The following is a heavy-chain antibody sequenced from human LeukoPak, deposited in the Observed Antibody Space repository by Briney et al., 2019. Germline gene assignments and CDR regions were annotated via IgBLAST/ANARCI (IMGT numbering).Heavy chain of an antibody. CDR1: GFIFTSYG. V-gene: IGHV3-30*02. CDR3: VKDYGKYQILERATFDF. CDR2: IRHDGNDK. J-gene: IGHJ4*02. D-gene: IGHD5-24*01. Sequence: GGSLRLSCVASGFIFTSYGMHWVRQAPGKGLEWVALIRHDGNDKYYAETVKGRFTISRDNSNNTVCLQMNTLRDEDTAMYYCVKDYGKYQILERATFDFWGQGTLISVSS.